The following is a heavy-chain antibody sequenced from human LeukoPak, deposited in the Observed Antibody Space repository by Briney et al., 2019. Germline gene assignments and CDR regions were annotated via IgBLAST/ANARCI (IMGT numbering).Heavy chain of an antibody. CDR1: GGTFSSYA. CDR3: ARRVDFDAFDI. Sequence: SVKVSCKASGGTFSSYAISWVRQAPGQGLEWMGRIIPILGIANYAQRFQGRVTITADKSTSTAYMELSSLRSEDTAVYYCARRVDFDAFDIWGQGTMVTVSS. CDR2: IIPILGIA. V-gene: IGHV1-69*04. J-gene: IGHJ3*02. D-gene: IGHD5-12*01.